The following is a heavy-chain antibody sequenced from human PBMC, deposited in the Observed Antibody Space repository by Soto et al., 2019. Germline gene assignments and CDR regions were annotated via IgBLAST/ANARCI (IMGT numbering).Heavy chain of an antibody. J-gene: IGHJ4*02. D-gene: IGHD1-26*01. CDR1: GFTFDDYA. CDR2: ISWNSGSI. CDR3: AKGWGQYYFDY. V-gene: IGHV3-9*01. Sequence: VQLVESGGGLVQPGRSLRLSCAASGFTFDDYAMHWVRQAPGKGLEWVSGISWNSGSIGYADSVKGRFTISRDNAKNSLYLQMNSLRAEDTALYYCAKGWGQYYFDYWGQGTLVTVSS.